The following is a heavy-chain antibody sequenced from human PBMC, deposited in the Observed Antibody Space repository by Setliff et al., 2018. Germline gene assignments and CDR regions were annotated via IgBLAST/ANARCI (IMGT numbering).Heavy chain of an antibody. V-gene: IGHV4-39*01. CDR1: GVSFSSTTFY. D-gene: IGHD3-10*01. CDR2: IYHSGST. Sequence: KASETLSLTCNVSGVSFSSTTFYWGWIRQPPGKGLEWIGSIYHSGSTYYNPSLKGRVTLSVDTTKNQFSLKLTSMTAADAAVYFCARHLLVQGTYHFDYWGQGSPVTVSS. CDR3: ARHLLVQGTYHFDY. J-gene: IGHJ4*02.